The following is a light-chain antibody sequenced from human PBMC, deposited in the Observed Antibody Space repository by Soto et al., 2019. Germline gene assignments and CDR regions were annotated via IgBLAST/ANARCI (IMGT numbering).Light chain of an antibody. Sequence: QSVLTQPPSVSGAPGQRVTVSCTGSSSNIGAGRDVHWYQQVPGTAPKLLIYGNNNRPSGVPDRFSGSKSGTSVSLAITGLQAEDEADYYCQSYDNGLSAYVFGTGTKVTVL. CDR3: QSYDNGLSAYV. V-gene: IGLV1-40*01. CDR2: GNN. CDR1: SSNIGAGRD. J-gene: IGLJ1*01.